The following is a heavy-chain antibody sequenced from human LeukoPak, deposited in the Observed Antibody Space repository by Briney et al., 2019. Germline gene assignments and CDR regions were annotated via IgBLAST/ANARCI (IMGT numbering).Heavy chain of an antibody. CDR2: IYHSGST. CDR1: GYSISSGYY. J-gene: IGHJ4*02. Sequence: SETLSLTCTVSGYSISSGYYWGWIRQPPGKGLEWIGSIYHSGSTYYNPSLKSRVTISVDTSENQFSLKLSSVTAADTAVYYCARGAPGTVTDRGYYFDYWGQGTLVTVSS. D-gene: IGHD4-17*01. CDR3: ARGAPGTVTDRGYYFDY. V-gene: IGHV4-38-2*02.